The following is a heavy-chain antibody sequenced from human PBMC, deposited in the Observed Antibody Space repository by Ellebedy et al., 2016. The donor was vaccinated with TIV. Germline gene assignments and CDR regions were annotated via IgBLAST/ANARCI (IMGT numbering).Heavy chain of an antibody. J-gene: IGHJ6*02. D-gene: IGHD1-26*01. CDR3: ATRRTPSGAPYYYYYGMDV. CDR1: GYTFTGQY. CDR2: INPNSGGT. Sequence: ASVKVSCKASGYTFTGQYMHWVRQAPGQGLEWMGWINPNSGGTKYAQKFQGRVTMTRDTSISTAYMELSSLRSEDTAVYYCATRRTPSGAPYYYYYGMDVWGQGTTVTVSS. V-gene: IGHV1-2*02.